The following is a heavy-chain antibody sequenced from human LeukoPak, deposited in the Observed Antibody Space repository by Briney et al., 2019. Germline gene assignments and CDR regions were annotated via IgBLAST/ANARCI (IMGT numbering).Heavy chain of an antibody. CDR2: ICPGDSDT. CDR1: GYSFTSYW. CDR3: ARYYYGSGSYYTSSPFDY. Sequence: GESLKISCKGSGYSFTSYWIGWVLQMTGKGLEWMVIICPGDSDTRYSPSFQGQVTISADKSISTAYLQWSSLKASDTAMYYCARYYYGSGSYYTSSPFDYWGQGTLVTVSS. D-gene: IGHD3-10*01. V-gene: IGHV5-51*01. J-gene: IGHJ4*02.